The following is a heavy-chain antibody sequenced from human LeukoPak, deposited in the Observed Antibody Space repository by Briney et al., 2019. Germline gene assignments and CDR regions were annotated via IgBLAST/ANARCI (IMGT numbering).Heavy chain of an antibody. Sequence: SETLSLTCAVSGYSINSAYYWGWIRQPPGKALEWIGNLFPGLNTEPNPPLKGRPTMSLAPSKNLFSLRLPSLPATDTGLYFCAGMTTVIRGRRFDSWGQGALVTVSS. D-gene: IGHD4-17*01. V-gene: IGHV4-38-2*01. CDR1: GYSINSAYY. J-gene: IGHJ4*02. CDR2: LFPGLNT. CDR3: AGMTTVIRGRRFDS.